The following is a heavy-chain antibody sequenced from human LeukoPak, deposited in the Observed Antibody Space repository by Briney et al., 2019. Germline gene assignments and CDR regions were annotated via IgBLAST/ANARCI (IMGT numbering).Heavy chain of an antibody. CDR2: IGTAGDT. V-gene: IGHV3-13*01. D-gene: IGHD6-13*01. CDR3: GKGXSSMQQRGYFDY. Sequence: PGGSLRLSCAASGFTFSSYDMHWVRQATGKGLEWVSAIGTAGDTYYPGSVKGRFTISRENAKNTLYLQMNSLRGEDTAVYYCGKGXSSMQQRGYFDYWGQGTLVTVSS. J-gene: IGHJ4*02. CDR1: GFTFSSYD.